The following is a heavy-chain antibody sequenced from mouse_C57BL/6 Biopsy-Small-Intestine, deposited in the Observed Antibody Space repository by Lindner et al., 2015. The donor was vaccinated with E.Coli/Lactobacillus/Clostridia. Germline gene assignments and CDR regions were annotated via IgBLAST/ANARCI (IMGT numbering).Heavy chain of an antibody. CDR1: GYSFTGYY. Sequence: VQLQESGPELVKPGASVKISCKASGYSFTGYYMNWVKQSPEKSLEWIGEINPSTGGTTYNQKFKAKATLTVDKSSSTAYMQLKSLTSEDSAVYYCARFLGYYRVYFDYWGQGTTLTVSS. D-gene: IGHD2-3*01. J-gene: IGHJ2*01. CDR2: INPSTGGT. CDR3: ARFLGYYRVYFDY. V-gene: IGHV1-42*01.